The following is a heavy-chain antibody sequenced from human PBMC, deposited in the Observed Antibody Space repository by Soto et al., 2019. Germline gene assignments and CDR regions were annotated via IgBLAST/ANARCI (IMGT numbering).Heavy chain of an antibody. CDR3: ARGWSGYYGRGNFPAY. CDR2: MNPNSGNT. V-gene: IGHV1-8*01. D-gene: IGHD3-3*01. CDR1: GYTFTSYD. J-gene: IGHJ4*02. Sequence: ASVKVSCKASGYTFTSYDINWVRQATGQGLEWMGWMNPNSGNTGYAQKFQGRVTMTRNTSISTAYMELSSLRSEDTAVYYCARGWSGYYGRGNFPAYWGQGTLVTVSS.